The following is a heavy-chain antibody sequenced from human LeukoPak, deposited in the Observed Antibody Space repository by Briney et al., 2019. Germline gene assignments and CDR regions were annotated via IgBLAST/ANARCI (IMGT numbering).Heavy chain of an antibody. CDR3: ARIRRPHWYLDL. Sequence: SETLSLTCTVSGGSISSYYWSWIRQPPGKGLEWIGYIYHSGSTYYNPSLKSRVTISAATSKTQFSLKLSYATAADTAVYYCARIRRPHWYLDLWGRGTLVTVSS. CDR2: IYHSGST. J-gene: IGHJ2*01. D-gene: IGHD3-3*01. CDR1: GGSISSYY. V-gene: IGHV4-59*08.